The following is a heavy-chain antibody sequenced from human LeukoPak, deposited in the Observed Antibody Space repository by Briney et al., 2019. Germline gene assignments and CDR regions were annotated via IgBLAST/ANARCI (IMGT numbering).Heavy chain of an antibody. D-gene: IGHD2-2*01. V-gene: IGHV3-21*01. CDR3: AGYCSSTSCYEGGD. CDR1: GFTFSSYS. CDR2: ISSSSSYI. Sequence: GGSLRLSCAASGFTFSSYSMNWVRQAPGKGLEWVSSISSSSSYIYYADSVKGRFTISRDNAKNSLYLQMNSLRAEDTAVYYCAGYCSSTSCYEGGDWGQGTLVTVSS. J-gene: IGHJ4*02.